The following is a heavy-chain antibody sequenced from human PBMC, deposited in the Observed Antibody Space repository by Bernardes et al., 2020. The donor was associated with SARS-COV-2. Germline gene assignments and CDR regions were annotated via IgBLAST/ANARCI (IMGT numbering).Heavy chain of an antibody. J-gene: IGHJ6*02. CDR3: ARRGSFAGLDV. CDR1: GFTFSTYS. Sequence: GSLRLSCAASGFTFSTYSMIWVRQAPGKGLEWVSSISTSITYIYYADSVKGRFTISRDDAKNSLYVQMNSLRAEDTAVYFCARRGSFAGLDVWGHGTTVTVSS. CDR2: ISTSITYI. V-gene: IGHV3-21*01. D-gene: IGHD3-10*01.